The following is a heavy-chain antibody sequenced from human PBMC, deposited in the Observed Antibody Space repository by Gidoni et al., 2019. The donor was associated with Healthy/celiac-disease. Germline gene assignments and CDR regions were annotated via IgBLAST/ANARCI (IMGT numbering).Heavy chain of an antibody. CDR2: INPNSGGT. D-gene: IGHD3-10*01. J-gene: IGHJ6*03. CDR3: ARAGDYYYYMDV. CDR1: GYTFTGYY. V-gene: IGHV1-2*04. Sequence: QVQLVQSGAEVKKPGASVKVSCKAPGYTFTGYYMHWALQAPGQGLEWMGWINPNSGGTNYAQKFQGWVTMTRDTSISTAYMELSRLGSDDTAVYYCARAGDYYYYMDVWGKGTTVTVSS.